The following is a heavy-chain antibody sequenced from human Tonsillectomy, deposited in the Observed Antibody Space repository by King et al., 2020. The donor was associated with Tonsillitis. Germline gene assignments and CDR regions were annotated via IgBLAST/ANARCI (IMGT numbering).Heavy chain of an antibody. Sequence: QLQESGPGLVKPSETLSLTCTVSGGSISSSSYYWGWIRQPPGQGLEWIGSIYYSGSTYYNPSLKSRVTISVDTSKNQFSLKLNSVTAADTAVYYCARHYDSSGYPSLWGQGTLVTVSS. V-gene: IGHV4-39*07. D-gene: IGHD3-22*01. CDR3: ARHYDSSGYPSL. CDR2: IYYSGST. J-gene: IGHJ4*02. CDR1: GGSISSSSYY.